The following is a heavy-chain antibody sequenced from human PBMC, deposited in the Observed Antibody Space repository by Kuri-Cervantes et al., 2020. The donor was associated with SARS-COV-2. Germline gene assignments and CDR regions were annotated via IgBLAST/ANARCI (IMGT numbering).Heavy chain of an antibody. CDR2: INGDGSNT. Sequence: GGSLRLSCAASGFSFSSYWIDWVRRAPGKGLVWVSRINGDGSNTNYADFVKGRFTISRDNAKNTLYLQMNSLSAEDTAVYYCARDIAISGNYFDYWGQGTLVTVSS. J-gene: IGHJ4*02. D-gene: IGHD6-13*01. CDR1: GFSFSSYW. CDR3: ARDIAISGNYFDY. V-gene: IGHV3-74*01.